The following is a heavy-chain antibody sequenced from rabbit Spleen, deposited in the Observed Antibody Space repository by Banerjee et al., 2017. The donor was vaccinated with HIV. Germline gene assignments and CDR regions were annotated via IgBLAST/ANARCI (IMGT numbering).Heavy chain of an antibody. V-gene: IGHV1S45*01. D-gene: IGHD1-1*01. CDR3: ASGYLDIYFDL. Sequence: QEQLEESGGGLVKPEGSLTLTCKASGFSFSDRDVMCWVRQAPGKGLEWIACINTATGKAVYASWAKGRFTISKTSSTTVTLQMTSLTAADTATHFCASGYLDIYFDLWGPGTLVTVS. J-gene: IGHJ4*01. CDR1: GFSFSDRDV. CDR2: INTATGKA.